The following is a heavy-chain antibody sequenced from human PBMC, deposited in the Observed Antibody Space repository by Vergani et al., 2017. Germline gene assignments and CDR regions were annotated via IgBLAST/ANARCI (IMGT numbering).Heavy chain of an antibody. Sequence: QVQLVQSGAEVKKPGSSVKVSCKASGGTFSSYTISWVRQAPGQGLEWMGRIIPILGIANYAQKFQGRVTMTRDTSISTAYMELSRLRSDDTAVYYCARDLYDYYYYYMDVWGKGTTVTVSS. CDR1: GGTFSSYT. D-gene: IGHD3-16*01. CDR2: IIPILGIA. CDR3: ARDLYDYYYYYMDV. V-gene: IGHV1-69*08. J-gene: IGHJ6*03.